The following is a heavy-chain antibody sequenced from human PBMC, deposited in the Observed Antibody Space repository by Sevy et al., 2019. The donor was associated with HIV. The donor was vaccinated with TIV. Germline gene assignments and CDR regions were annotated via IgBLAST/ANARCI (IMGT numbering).Heavy chain of an antibody. CDR3: ARRTVAGSFDI. D-gene: IGHD4-4*01. CDR1: GFTVSSNY. Sequence: GGSLRLSCAASGFTVSSNYMSWVRQAPGKGLEWVSVIYSGGSTYYADSVKGRFTISRDNSKNTLYLQMNDLRAEDTAVYYCARRTVAGSFDIWGQGTMVTVSS. V-gene: IGHV3-53*01. J-gene: IGHJ3*02. CDR2: IYSGGST.